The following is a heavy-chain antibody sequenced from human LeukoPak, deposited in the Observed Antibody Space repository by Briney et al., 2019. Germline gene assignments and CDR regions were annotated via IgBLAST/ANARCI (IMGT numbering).Heavy chain of an antibody. D-gene: IGHD3-10*01. V-gene: IGHV3-23*01. Sequence: PGGSLRLSCAASGFTLSSYATSWVRQAPGKGLEWVSAISGSGADTYYADSVKGRFTISRDTSKNTLYLQMNSLRDEDTAVYYCAKQLDSGNYYPTGDDYRGQGTLVTVSS. CDR1: GFTLSSYA. CDR2: ISGSGADT. CDR3: AKQLDSGNYYPTGDDY. J-gene: IGHJ4*02.